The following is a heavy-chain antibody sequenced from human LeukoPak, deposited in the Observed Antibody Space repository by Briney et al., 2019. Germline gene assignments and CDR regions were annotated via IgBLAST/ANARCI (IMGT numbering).Heavy chain of an antibody. CDR1: GGTFSSYA. CDR2: IIPIFGTA. J-gene: IGHJ4*02. V-gene: IGHV1-69*13. Sequence: GASVKVSCKASGGTFSSYAISWVRQAPGQGLEWMGGIIPIFGTANYAQKFQGRVTITADESTSTAYMELSSLRSEDTAVYYCATDSSLAGIRPFDYWGQGTLVTVSS. D-gene: IGHD1-14*01. CDR3: ATDSSLAGIRPFDY.